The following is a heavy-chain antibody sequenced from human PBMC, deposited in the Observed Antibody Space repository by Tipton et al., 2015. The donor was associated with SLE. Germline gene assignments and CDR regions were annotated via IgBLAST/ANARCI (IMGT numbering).Heavy chain of an antibody. Sequence: SLRLSCAASGFTFSSYAMHWVRQAPGKGLEWVAVISYDGSNKYYADSVKGRFTISRDNSKNTLYLQMNSLRAEDTAVYYCAKDLGGRGNDVPGPFDYWGQGTLVTVSS. CDR2: ISYDGSNK. V-gene: IGHV3-30*04. J-gene: IGHJ4*02. D-gene: IGHD1-1*01. CDR3: AKDLGGRGNDVPGPFDY. CDR1: GFTFSSYA.